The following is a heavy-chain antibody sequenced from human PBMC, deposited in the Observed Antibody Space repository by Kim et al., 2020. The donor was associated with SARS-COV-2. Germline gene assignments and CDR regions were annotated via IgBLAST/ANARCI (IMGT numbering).Heavy chain of an antibody. V-gene: IGHV3-9*01. D-gene: IGHD6-19*01. CDR1: GFTFDDYA. J-gene: IGHJ6*02. CDR3: AKDIRTRQWLVPGYYGMDV. Sequence: GGSLRLSCAASGFTFDDYAMHWVRQAPGKGLEWVSGISWNSGSIGYADSVKGRFTISRDNAKNSLYLQMNSLRAEDTALYYCAKDIRTRQWLVPGYYGMDVWGQGTTVTVSS. CDR2: ISWNSGSI.